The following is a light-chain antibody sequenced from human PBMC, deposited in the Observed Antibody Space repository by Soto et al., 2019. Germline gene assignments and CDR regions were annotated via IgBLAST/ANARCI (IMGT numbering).Light chain of an antibody. CDR1: QRISSN. CDR2: AAS. J-gene: IGKJ2*01. CDR3: HQYHSPPQT. V-gene: IGKV3-20*01. Sequence: EIVLTQSPATLSVSPGERATLSCRANQRISSNLAWYQQKPGQAPRLLIYAASYRATGISDKFSGSGSGTDFSLTISRLEPEDSAVYYCHQYHSPPQTFGQGTKVDI.